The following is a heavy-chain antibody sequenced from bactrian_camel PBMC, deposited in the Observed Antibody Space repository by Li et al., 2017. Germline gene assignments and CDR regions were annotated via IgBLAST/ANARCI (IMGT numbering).Heavy chain of an antibody. D-gene: IGHD2*01. CDR1: GYTTSSAC. CDR3: AADCSGEYCYRPPCDY. J-gene: IGHJ4*01. Sequence: HAQLVESGGGSVRDGGSLTLSCAASGYTTSSACMGRFRQAPGKEREAVAEIDSNDNTRYADSVKARFTVSKDNAAKILYLQLNRLKPEDTAMYYCAADCSGEYCYRPPCDYWGQGTQVTVS. V-gene: IGHV3S68*01. CDR2: IDSNDNT.